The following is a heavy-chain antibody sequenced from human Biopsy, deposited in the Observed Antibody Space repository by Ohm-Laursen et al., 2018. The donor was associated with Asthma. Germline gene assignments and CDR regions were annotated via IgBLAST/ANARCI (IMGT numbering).Heavy chain of an antibody. CDR1: GTHFGSYN. J-gene: IGHJ4*02. V-gene: IGHV3-30-3*01. D-gene: IGHD6-13*01. CDR2: ITFDGGTQ. Sequence: SLRLSCAAFGTHFGSYNMHWARQAPGKGLEWVAVITFDGGTQHYGDSVKGRFTISRDNSKNMLFLQMNSLRAEDTAVYYCSRDTLGYYFDIWGQGTQVTVSS. CDR3: SRDTLGYYFDI.